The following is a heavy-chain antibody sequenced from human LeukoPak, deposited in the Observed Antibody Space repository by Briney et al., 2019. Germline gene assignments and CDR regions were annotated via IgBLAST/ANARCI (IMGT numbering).Heavy chain of an antibody. CDR1: GGSFSGYY. Sequence: SETLSLTCAVYGGSFSGYYWSWIRQHPGKGLEWIRYIYYSGSTYYNPSLKSRVSISVDTSKNQFSLKLSSVTAADTAVYYCATSVVGLSYDEHFQHWGQGTLVTVSS. CDR3: ATSVVGLSYDEHFQH. D-gene: IGHD2-15*01. J-gene: IGHJ1*01. V-gene: IGHV4-31*11. CDR2: IYYSGST.